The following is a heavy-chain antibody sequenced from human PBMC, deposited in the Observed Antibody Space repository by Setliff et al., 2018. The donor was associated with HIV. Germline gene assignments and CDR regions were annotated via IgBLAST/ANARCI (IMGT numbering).Heavy chain of an antibody. D-gene: IGHD2-21*01. CDR2: MRFNGNDK. V-gene: IGHV3-30*02. CDR1: GFIFKTYD. CDR3: VTRYCGESICPEFDY. J-gene: IGHJ4*02. Sequence: GGSLRLSCATSGFIFKTYDIHWVRQAPGKGLEWVTFMRFNGNDKYYADSVQGRFTISRDNSKNTLDLQINSLRPEDTAVYYCVTRYCGESICPEFDYWGQGTLVTVSS.